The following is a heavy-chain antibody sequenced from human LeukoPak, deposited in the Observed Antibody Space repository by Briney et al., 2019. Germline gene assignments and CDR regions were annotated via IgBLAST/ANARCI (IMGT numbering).Heavy chain of an antibody. CDR1: GFTFTTYL. V-gene: IGHV3-7*01. CDR3: ARDVGGSLDY. CDR2: IKGDESAK. J-gene: IGHJ4*02. Sequence: GGSLRLSCAASGFTFTTYLMAWVRPAPAKGLEWVANIKGDESAKQQADSVKGWFTISRDKAESSVYLQMSSLRVEETAVYYCARDVGGSLDYWGQGTVVTVSS. D-gene: IGHD1-26*01.